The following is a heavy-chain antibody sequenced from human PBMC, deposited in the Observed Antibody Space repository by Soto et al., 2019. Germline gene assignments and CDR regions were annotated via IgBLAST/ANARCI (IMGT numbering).Heavy chain of an antibody. D-gene: IGHD6-6*01. V-gene: IGHV3-48*01. CDR2: ISSSSSTI. J-gene: IGHJ6*03. CDR3: ARKGSNSSSSFSSPYYYYMDV. CDR1: GFTFSSYS. Sequence: GGSLRLSCAASGFTFSSYSMNWVHQAPGKGLEWVSYISSSSSTIYYADSVKGRFTISRDNAKNSLYLQMNSLRAEDTAVYYCARKGSNSSSSFSSPYYYYMDVWGKGTTVTVSS.